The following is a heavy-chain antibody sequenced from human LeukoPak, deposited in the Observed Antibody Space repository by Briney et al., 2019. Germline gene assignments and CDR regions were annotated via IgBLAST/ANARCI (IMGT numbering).Heavy chain of an antibody. V-gene: IGHV3-64*04. CDR2: ISSNGGST. CDR3: ARDKHSSGNYYYGMDV. J-gene: IGHJ6*04. Sequence: GGSLRLSCSASGFTFSSYAMHWVRQAPGKGLEYVSAISSNGGSTYYADSVKGRFTISRDNSKNTLYLQMNSLRAEDTAVYYCARDKHSSGNYYYGMDVWGKGTTVTVSP. CDR1: GFTFSSYA. D-gene: IGHD6-19*01.